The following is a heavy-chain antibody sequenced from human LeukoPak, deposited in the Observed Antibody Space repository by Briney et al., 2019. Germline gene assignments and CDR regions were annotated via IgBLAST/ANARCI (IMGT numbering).Heavy chain of an antibody. D-gene: IGHD1-7*01. J-gene: IGHJ5*02. CDR3: ARDLAHNWNYDKNNSFDP. CDR2: ISAYNGNT. CDR1: GYTFTSYG. V-gene: IGHV1-18*01. Sequence: ASVKVSCKASGYTFTSYGMSWVRQAPGQGLEWMGWISAYNGNTNYAQKLQGRVTMTTDTSTSTAYMELSSLRSDDTAVYYCARDLAHNWNYDKNNSFDPWGQGTLVTVSS.